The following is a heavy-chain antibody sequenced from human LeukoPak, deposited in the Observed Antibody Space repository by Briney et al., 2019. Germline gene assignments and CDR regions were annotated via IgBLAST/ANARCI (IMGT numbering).Heavy chain of an antibody. Sequence: ASVKVSCKASGYTFTSYYMHWVRQAPGQGLEWMGIINPSGGSTSYAQKFQGRVTMTRDMSTSTVYMELSSLRSEDTAVYYCAREGRYYDSSSHWFDPWGQGTLVTVSS. CDR1: GYTFTSYY. CDR3: AREGRYYDSSSHWFDP. D-gene: IGHD3-22*01. V-gene: IGHV1-46*01. CDR2: INPSGGST. J-gene: IGHJ5*02.